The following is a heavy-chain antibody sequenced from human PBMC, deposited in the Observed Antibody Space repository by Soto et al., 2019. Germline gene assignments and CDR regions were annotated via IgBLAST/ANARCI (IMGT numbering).Heavy chain of an antibody. Sequence: QLQLQESGPGLVKPSETLSLTCTVSGGSISSSSYYWGWIRQPPGKGLEWIGSIYYSGSTYYNPSLKRRVTISVDTSKNQFSLKLSSVTAADTAVYYCARHFSRPDPVLDAFDIWGQGTMVTVSS. V-gene: IGHV4-39*01. CDR1: GGSISSSSYY. CDR2: IYYSGST. CDR3: ARHFSRPDPVLDAFDI. J-gene: IGHJ3*02. D-gene: IGHD3-10*01.